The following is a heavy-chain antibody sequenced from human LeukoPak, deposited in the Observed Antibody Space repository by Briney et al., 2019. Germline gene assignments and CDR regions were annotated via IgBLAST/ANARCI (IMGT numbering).Heavy chain of an antibody. J-gene: IGHJ4*02. Sequence: GGSLRLSCAASGFTFSSYSMNWVRQAPGKGLEWVSSISSSSSYIYYADSVKGRITISRDNAKNSLYLQMNGLRAEDTAVYYCARGVDDIAVAGHFDYWGQGTLVTVSS. D-gene: IGHD6-19*01. CDR1: GFTFSSYS. CDR2: ISSSSSYI. V-gene: IGHV3-21*04. CDR3: ARGVDDIAVAGHFDY.